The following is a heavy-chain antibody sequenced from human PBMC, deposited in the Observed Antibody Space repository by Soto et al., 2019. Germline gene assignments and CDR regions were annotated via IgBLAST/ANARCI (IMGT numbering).Heavy chain of an antibody. CDR2: IIPIFGTG. V-gene: IGHV1-69*13. Sequence: SVKVSCKASGGTFSSYAISWVRQAPGQGLEWMGGIIPIFGTGNYAQKFQGRVTINADESTSTAYMELSSLRSEVTAVYYCARDLGGDYGDNSNAFDIWGQGTMVTVSS. CDR1: GGTFSSYA. CDR3: ARDLGGDYGDNSNAFDI. J-gene: IGHJ3*02. D-gene: IGHD4-17*01.